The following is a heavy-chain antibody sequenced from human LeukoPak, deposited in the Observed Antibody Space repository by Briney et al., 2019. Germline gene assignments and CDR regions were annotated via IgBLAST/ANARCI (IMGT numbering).Heavy chain of an antibody. Sequence: SETLSLTCTVSGGSISSYYWSWIRQPAGKGLEWIGRIYTSGSTNYNPSLKSRVTISVDTSKNQFSLKLSSVTAADTAVYYCAREPRITAAVDYWGQGTLVTVSS. D-gene: IGHD6-13*01. CDR3: AREPRITAAVDY. CDR1: GGSISSYY. V-gene: IGHV4-4*07. J-gene: IGHJ4*02. CDR2: IYTSGST.